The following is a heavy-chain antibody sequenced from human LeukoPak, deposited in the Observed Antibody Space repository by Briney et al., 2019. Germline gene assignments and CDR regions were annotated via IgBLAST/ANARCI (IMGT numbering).Heavy chain of an antibody. CDR2: INSDGSVT. V-gene: IGHV3-74*01. CDR3: TGATGSFYGLGY. Sequence: GGSLRLSCAASGFTFSSYWMHWVRQAPGKGLLWVSRINSDGSVTTYADSVKGRFTISRDNAKNTLYLQMNSLRAEDTAVYYCTGATGSFYGLGYWGQGTLVTVSS. J-gene: IGHJ4*02. D-gene: IGHD1-26*01. CDR1: GFTFSSYW.